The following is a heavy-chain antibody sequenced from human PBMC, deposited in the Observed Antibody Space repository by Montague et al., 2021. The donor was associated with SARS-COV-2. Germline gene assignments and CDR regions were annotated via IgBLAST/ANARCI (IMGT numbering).Heavy chain of an antibody. CDR3: ARSLDPSGTYYLPY. CDR2: IHYSGRD. D-gene: IGHD3-10*01. Sequence: SETLSLTCSVPAPGTGWCYWGGDRKSTGKNPGRVRHIHYSGRDTYSPSFKSRVTISIDTPKNQFSLKLSSVTAADTAVYYCARSLDPSGTYYLPYWGQGTLVTVSS. V-gene: IGHV4-61*08. J-gene: IGHJ4*02. CDR1: APGTGWCY.